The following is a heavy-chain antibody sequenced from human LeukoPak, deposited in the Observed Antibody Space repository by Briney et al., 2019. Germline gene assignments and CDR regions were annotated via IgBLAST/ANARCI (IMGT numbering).Heavy chain of an antibody. CDR2: ISSSSSYM. D-gene: IGHD2-15*01. CDR3: ARFCSGGSCFYN. Sequence: GGSLRLSCAASGFTYSSFTMNWVRQAPGKGLEWVSSISSSSSYMYYADSVKGRFTISRDNAKNSVYLQMNSLRAEDTAVYYCARFCSGGSCFYNWGQGTLVTVSS. J-gene: IGHJ4*02. V-gene: IGHV3-21*04. CDR1: GFTYSSFT.